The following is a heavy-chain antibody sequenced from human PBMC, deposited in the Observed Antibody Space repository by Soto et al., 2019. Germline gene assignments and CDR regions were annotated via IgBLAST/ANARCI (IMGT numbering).Heavy chain of an antibody. CDR3: AHTYQLLPGAY. Sequence: QITLKESGPTLVKPTQTLTLTCTFSGFSLSTSGVGVGWIRQPPGKALEWLALIYWNDDKRYSPSLKSRLTVTKDTSKNQVVLTMTNMDPVDTATYYCAHTYQLLPGAYWGQGTLVTVSS. CDR2: IYWNDDK. V-gene: IGHV2-5*01. J-gene: IGHJ4*02. D-gene: IGHD2-2*01. CDR1: GFSLSTSGVG.